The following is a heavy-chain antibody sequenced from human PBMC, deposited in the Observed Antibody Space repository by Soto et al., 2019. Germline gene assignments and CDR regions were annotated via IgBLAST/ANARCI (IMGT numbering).Heavy chain of an antibody. CDR1: GYTLTELS. Sequence: ASVKVSCKVSGYTLTELSMHWVRQAPGKGLEWMGGFDPEDGETIYAQKFQGRVTMTEDTSTDTAYMELSSLRSEDTAVYYCASSFIVGATRRAILDAFAIWCQGTMITDS. V-gene: IGHV1-24*01. J-gene: IGHJ3*02. CDR3: ASSFIVGATRRAILDAFAI. CDR2: FDPEDGET. D-gene: IGHD1-26*01.